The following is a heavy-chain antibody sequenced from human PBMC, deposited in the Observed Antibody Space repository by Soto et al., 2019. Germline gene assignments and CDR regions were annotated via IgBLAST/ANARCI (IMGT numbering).Heavy chain of an antibody. J-gene: IGHJ4*02. V-gene: IGHV3-33*01. CDR1: GFMFSNHG. D-gene: IGHD1-1*01. Sequence: GGSLRLSCAASGFMFSNHGMHWVRQAPGKGLEWVAVIWSDGNNRYYADSVEGRFTISRDNSKNTVYLQMNSLRAEDTAVYYCVRGDNWNDEASDYWGQGTLVTVSS. CDR2: IWSDGNNR. CDR3: VRGDNWNDEASDY.